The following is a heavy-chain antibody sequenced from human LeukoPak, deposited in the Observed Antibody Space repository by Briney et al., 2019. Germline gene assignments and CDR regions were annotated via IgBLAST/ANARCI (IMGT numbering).Heavy chain of an antibody. CDR1: GGSFSNYY. D-gene: IGHD3-22*01. V-gene: IGHV4-34*01. J-gene: IGHJ4*02. CDR2: INHSGST. Sequence: PSETLSLTCAVYGGSFSNYYWNWIRQPPGKGLEWIGEINHSGSTNYNPSLRSRVTMSVDTSKNQFSLKLSPVTAADTAVYYCARDRYYYDSSGYRFDYWGQGTLVTVSS. CDR3: ARDRYYYDSSGYRFDY.